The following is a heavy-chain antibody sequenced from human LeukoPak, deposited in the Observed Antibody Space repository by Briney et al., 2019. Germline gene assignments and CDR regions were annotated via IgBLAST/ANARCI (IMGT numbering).Heavy chain of an antibody. Sequence: SETLSLTCTVSGGSIISTSYYWGWIRQAPGKGPEWIGSIYYSGSTNYNPSLKSRVTISLDTSKNQFSLKLTSVTAADTAVYYCASVRGYSSGWYASGFDPWGQGTLVTVSS. J-gene: IGHJ5*02. CDR3: ASVRGYSSGWYASGFDP. D-gene: IGHD6-19*01. V-gene: IGHV4-39*07. CDR1: GGSIISTSYY. CDR2: IYYSGST.